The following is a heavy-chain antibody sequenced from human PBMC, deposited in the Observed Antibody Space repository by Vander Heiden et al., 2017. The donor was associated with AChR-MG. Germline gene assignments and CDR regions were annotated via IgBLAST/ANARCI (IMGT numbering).Heavy chain of an antibody. J-gene: IGHJ4*02. CDR1: GFTIGTND. CDR3: ARLESGAVIDY. Sequence: DVQLVETGGDLIQPGGSLRLSCAASGFTIGTNDMSWVRQAPGKGLEWVSLIYSGVSTYYADSVKGRFTISRDNSKNTLHLQMNSLRAEDTAVYYCARLESGAVIDYWGQGTLVTVSS. CDR2: IYSGVST. V-gene: IGHV3-53*02. D-gene: IGHD3-10*01.